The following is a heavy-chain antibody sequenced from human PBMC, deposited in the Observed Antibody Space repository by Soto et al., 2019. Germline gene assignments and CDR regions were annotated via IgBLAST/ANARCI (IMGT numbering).Heavy chain of an antibody. J-gene: IGHJ6*02. CDR3: VRDLQGHFGMDA. Sequence: EVQLVESGGGLIQPGGSLSLSCAASGFIVSTTYMFWVRQAPGKGLEWVSVIYIGDHIKYADSVKGRFTISRDNPRNTIFLHMNNLRVEDTAVYYRVRDLQGHFGMDAWGQGTTVTVTS. CDR2: IYIGDHI. CDR1: GFIVSTTY. V-gene: IGHV3-53*01.